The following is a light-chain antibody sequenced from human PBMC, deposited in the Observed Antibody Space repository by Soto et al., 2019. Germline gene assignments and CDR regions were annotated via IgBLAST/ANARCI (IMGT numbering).Light chain of an antibody. CDR1: QNIYIW. CDR2: KAS. J-gene: IGKJ1*01. CDR3: QQYSHYWT. Sequence: DIQMTQSPSTLSASVGDRVTIACRATQNIYIWVAWYQQKAGRAPKLLIYKASHLESGVPSRFSGSGSGTAFTLIISNLQPDDSATYYCQQYSHYWTFGQGTKVEIK. V-gene: IGKV1-5*03.